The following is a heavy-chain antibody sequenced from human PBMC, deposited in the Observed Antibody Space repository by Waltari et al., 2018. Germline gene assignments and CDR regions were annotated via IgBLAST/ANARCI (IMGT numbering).Heavy chain of an antibody. V-gene: IGHV3-64*01. CDR3: ASAHPYCGGDCYLGY. Sequence: EVQLVESGGGLVQPGGSLRLSCAASGFTFSSYAMHWVRQAPGKGLEYVSAISSNGGSTYYANSVKGRFTISRDNSKNTLYLQMGSLRAEDMAVYYCASAHPYCGGDCYLGYWGQGTLVTVSS. J-gene: IGHJ4*02. D-gene: IGHD2-21*01. CDR1: GFTFSSYA. CDR2: ISSNGGST.